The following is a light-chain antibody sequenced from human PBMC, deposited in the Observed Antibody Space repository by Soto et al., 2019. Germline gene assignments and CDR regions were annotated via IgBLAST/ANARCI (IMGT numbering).Light chain of an antibody. CDR1: QSVSSSY. CDR3: QQYGSSLSIT. V-gene: IGKV3-20*01. CDR2: GPS. Sequence: EIVLTQSPGTLSLSPGERATLSCRASQSVSSSYLAWYQHKPGQAPRLLIYGPSNRATGIPDRFSGSGSVTDFTLTISRLEPEDFAVYYCQQYGSSLSITFGQGTRLEIK. J-gene: IGKJ5*01.